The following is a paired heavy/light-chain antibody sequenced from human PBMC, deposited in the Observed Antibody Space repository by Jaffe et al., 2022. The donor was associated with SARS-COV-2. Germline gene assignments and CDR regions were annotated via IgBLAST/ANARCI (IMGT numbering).Light chain of an antibody. Sequence: DIQMTQSPSTLSASVGDRVTITCRASQSIRSWLAWHQQKPGKAPNLLIYKASSLESGVPSRFSGSGSGTEFKLTISSLQPDDFATYYCQQYNTYPYTFGQGTHLEIK. V-gene: IGKV1-5*03. CDR2: KAS. CDR1: QSIRSW. J-gene: IGKJ2*01. CDR3: QQYNTYPYT.
Heavy chain of an antibody. Sequence: EVQLVESGGGLVKPGGSLRLSCAASGFTFSSYTMNWVRQAPGRGLEWVSSISSTGAYIYYADSLKGRFTISRDNAENSLYLHMSSLRAEDTALYYCARDPATYTSSWSGDFWGQGTLVTVSS. CDR1: GFTFSSYT. J-gene: IGHJ4*02. V-gene: IGHV3-21*01. D-gene: IGHD6-13*01. CDR2: ISSTGAYI. CDR3: ARDPATYTSSWSGDF.